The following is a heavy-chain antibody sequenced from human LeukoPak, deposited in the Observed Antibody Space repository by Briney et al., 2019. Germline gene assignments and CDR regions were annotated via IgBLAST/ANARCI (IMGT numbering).Heavy chain of an antibody. J-gene: IGHJ4*02. CDR1: GGSISSSSYY. D-gene: IGHD6-19*01. Sequence: PSETLSLTCTVSGGSISSSSYYWGWIRRPPGKGLEWIGSIYYSGSTYYNPSLKSRVTLSVDTSKNQFSLKLSSVTAADTAVYYCARDGSSSSYWGQGTLVTVSS. CDR2: IYYSGST. CDR3: ARDGSSSSY. V-gene: IGHV4-39*07.